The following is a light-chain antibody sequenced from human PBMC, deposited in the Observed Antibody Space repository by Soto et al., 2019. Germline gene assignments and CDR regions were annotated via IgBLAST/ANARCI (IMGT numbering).Light chain of an antibody. Sequence: QSVLTQPRSVSGSPGQSVTISCTGTNSDVGDYNYVSWYQQHPGKAPKLVIYDVSKRPSGVPDRFSGSKSGNTASLTISGLQAEDEADYYCCSYAGNSLWVFGGGTQLTVL. CDR1: NSDVGDYNY. V-gene: IGLV2-11*01. J-gene: IGLJ3*02. CDR3: CSYAGNSLWV. CDR2: DVS.